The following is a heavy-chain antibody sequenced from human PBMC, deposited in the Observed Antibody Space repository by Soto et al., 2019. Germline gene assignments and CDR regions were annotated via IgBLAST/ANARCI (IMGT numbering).Heavy chain of an antibody. D-gene: IGHD2-15*01. V-gene: IGHV3-23*01. CDR3: APHVHCSGGSCHYDAFDI. CDR2: IRDGGEST. CDR1: GFIFGNYM. Sequence: EVPLLESGGGLVQPGESLRLSCAFSGFIFGNYMMTWVRQAPGKGLEWVSTIRDGGESTYYADSVKGRFTISRDNSKNTSYLQMDSLGVEDTAVYYCAPHVHCSGGSCHYDAFDIRGQGTMVTVSS. J-gene: IGHJ3*02.